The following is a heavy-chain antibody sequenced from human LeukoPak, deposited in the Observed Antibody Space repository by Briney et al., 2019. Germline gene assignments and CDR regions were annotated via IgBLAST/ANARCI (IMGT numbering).Heavy chain of an antibody. CDR1: GFTVSGNH. J-gene: IGHJ4*02. V-gene: IGHV3-53*01. CDR3: ARLTGSYYFDY. Sequence: GGSLRLSCAASGFTVSGNHMTWVRQAPGKGLEWVSVIYSGGKTYYADSVKGRLTISRDNSKSTLYLQMNTLRAEDTAVYYCARLTGSYYFDYWGQGTLVTVSS. CDR2: IYSGGKT. D-gene: IGHD3-9*01.